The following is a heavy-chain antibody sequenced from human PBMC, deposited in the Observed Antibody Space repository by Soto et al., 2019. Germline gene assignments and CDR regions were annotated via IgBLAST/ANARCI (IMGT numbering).Heavy chain of an antibody. CDR1: GLIFSDYH. CDR2: IRRQANSYTT. Sequence: EVQLVESGGGLVQPGGSLSLSCAASGLIFSDYHMDWVRQAPGKGLEWVGRIRRQANSYTTEYAASVTGRFTISRDDSKNSLDLQTNSLKNEDTSVYYCAMLGGCSGGSNDMDVWGQGTTVTVSS. CDR3: AMLGGCSGGSNDMDV. V-gene: IGHV3-72*01. J-gene: IGHJ6*02. D-gene: IGHD6-19*01.